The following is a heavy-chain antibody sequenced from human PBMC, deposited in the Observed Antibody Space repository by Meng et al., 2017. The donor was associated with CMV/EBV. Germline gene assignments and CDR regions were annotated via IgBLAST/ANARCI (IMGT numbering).Heavy chain of an antibody. CDR1: GFTFSDYY. CDR3: TTHYYGSGSGVY. V-gene: IGHV3-15*01. D-gene: IGHD3-10*01. Sequence: GESLKISCAASGFTFSDYYMSWIRQAPGKGLEWVGRIKSKTDGGTTDYAAPVKGRFTISRDDSKNTLYLQMNSLKTEDTAVYYGTTHYYGSGSGVYWGQGTLVTVSS. CDR2: IKSKTDGGTT. J-gene: IGHJ4*02.